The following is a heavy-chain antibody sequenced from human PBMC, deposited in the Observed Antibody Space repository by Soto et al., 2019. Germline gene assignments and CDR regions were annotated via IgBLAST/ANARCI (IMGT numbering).Heavy chain of an antibody. V-gene: IGHV1-69*12. J-gene: IGHJ6*02. D-gene: IGHD2-2*01. CDR2: IIPIFRTP. Sequence: QVHLVQSGAEVKKPGSSVTVSCTASGDTFSSFAISWVRQAPGQGLEWMGGIIPIFRTPDYAQKFQGRVTITVDESTNSSWMELRSLTSEDTGVYYCARDKDRQQVGGNCYYALDDWGQGTRVIVSS. CDR3: ARDKDRQQVGGNCYYALDD. CDR1: GDTFSSFA.